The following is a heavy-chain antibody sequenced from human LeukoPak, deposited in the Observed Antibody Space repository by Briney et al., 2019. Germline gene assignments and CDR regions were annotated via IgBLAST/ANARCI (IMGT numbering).Heavy chain of an antibody. CDR1: GYTSTSYY. J-gene: IGHJ6*03. Sequence: ASVKVSCKASGYTSTSYYMHWVRQAPGPGLEWMGIINPSVGSTRYEQNFQGRVTMTRDMSTSTVYMELSSLRSEDTAVYYCARAGNDVRDYYYYYYMDVWGKGTTVTVSS. CDR3: ARAGNDVRDYYYYYYMDV. V-gene: IGHV1-46*01. CDR2: INPSVGST. D-gene: IGHD1-1*01.